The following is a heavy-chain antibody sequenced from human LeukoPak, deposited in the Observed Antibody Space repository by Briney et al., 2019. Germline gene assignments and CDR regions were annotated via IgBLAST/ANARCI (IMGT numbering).Heavy chain of an antibody. Sequence: SETLSLTCAVYGGSFSGYYWSWVRQPPGKGLEWIGEVNDSGSTNHNPSLKSRVTTSVDTSKNQFSLKLNSVTAADTAVYYCARTSVAGTKNFDFWGQGILVTVSS. J-gene: IGHJ4*02. CDR1: GGSFSGYY. V-gene: IGHV4-34*01. CDR2: VNDSGST. D-gene: IGHD6-19*01. CDR3: ARTSVAGTKNFDF.